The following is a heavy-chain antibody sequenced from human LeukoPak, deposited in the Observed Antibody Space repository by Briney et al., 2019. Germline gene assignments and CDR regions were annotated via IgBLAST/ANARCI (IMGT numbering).Heavy chain of an antibody. J-gene: IGHJ4*02. CDR2: IRYDGSNK. V-gene: IGHV3-30*02. Sequence: GGSLRLSCAASAFTFSSYGMHWVRRAPGKGLEWVAFIRYDGSNKYYADSVKGRFTISRDNSRNTLYLQMNSLRAEDTAVYYCAKEIWPTVTTPGWTYFDYWGQGTLVTVSS. D-gene: IGHD4-17*01. CDR1: AFTFSSYG. CDR3: AKEIWPTVTTPGWTYFDY.